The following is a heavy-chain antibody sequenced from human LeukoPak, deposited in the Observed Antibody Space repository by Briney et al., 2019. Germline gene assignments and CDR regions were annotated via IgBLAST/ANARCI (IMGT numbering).Heavy chain of an antibody. Sequence: GRSLRLSCAASGFTFSSYTMNWVRQAPGKGLEWVAVISYDGSNKYYADSVKGRFTISRDNSKNTLYLQMNSLRAEDTAVYYCAKGRANPYTTTVTTLVDYWGQGTLVTVS. CDR3: AKGRANPYTTTVTTLVDY. CDR1: GFTFSSYT. D-gene: IGHD4-17*01. V-gene: IGHV3-30*18. CDR2: ISYDGSNK. J-gene: IGHJ4*02.